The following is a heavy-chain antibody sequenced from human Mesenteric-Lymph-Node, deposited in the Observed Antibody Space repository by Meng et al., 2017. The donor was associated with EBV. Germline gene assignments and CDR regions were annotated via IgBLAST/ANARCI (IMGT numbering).Heavy chain of an antibody. Sequence: QLVESGGGVVQAGRSLRLSCAASGFSFSSYGMHWVRQAPGKGLERVAVIWFDGSKKYYADSVEGRFTISRDNSGNTVSLQMNSLRVEDTAVYYCSNLPYNYWGQGTLVTVSS. CDR1: GFSFSSYG. CDR3: SNLPYNY. D-gene: IGHD5-24*01. J-gene: IGHJ4*02. V-gene: IGHV3-33*06. CDR2: IWFDGSKK.